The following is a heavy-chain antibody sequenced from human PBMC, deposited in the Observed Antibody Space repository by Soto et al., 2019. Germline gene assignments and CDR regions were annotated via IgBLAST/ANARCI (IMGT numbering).Heavy chain of an antibody. CDR2: IYYSGT. CDR1: GGTITSDYYH. V-gene: IGHV4-30-4*01. D-gene: IGHD2-15*01. Sequence: LSLTCTVSGGTITSDYYHWTWIRQPPGKGLEWIGFIYYSGTYYNPSLRGRVTISVDTSKNEFSLKLSSVAAADTAVYYCARDLAYCASGSCYAKWGSWGQGTLATVTS. J-gene: IGHJ4*02. CDR3: ARDLAYCASGSCYAKWGS.